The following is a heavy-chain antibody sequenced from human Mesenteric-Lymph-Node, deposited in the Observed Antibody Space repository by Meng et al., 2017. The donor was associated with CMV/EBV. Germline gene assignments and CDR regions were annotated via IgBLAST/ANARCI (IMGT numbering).Heavy chain of an antibody. CDR2: IWYDGDTK. J-gene: IGHJ4*02. CDR1: VFNVNDYV. CDR3: AKGRTSDC. D-gene: IGHD3/OR15-3a*01. V-gene: IGHV3-33*06. Sequence: GESLKISCVASVFNVNDYVMHWVRQAPGKGLEWVAVIWYDGDTKYYADSVKGRFTVSRDNSKNTVSLQLNRLRAEDSAMYYCAKGRTSDCWGQGTLVTVSS.